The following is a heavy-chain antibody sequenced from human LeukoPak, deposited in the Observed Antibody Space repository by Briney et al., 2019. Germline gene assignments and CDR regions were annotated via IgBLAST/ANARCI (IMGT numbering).Heavy chain of an antibody. D-gene: IGHD5-12*01. J-gene: IGHJ4*02. CDR3: ARGPSGYHNT. CDR1: GFTFYTYS. V-gene: IGHV3-21*01. Sequence: GGSLRLSCAASGFTFYTYSMNWVRQAPGKGLEWVSSISSSGTYTYYADSVKGRFTISRDNAKNSLYLQMSSLTAEDTALYYCARGPSGYHNTGGQGTLVTVSS. CDR2: ISSSGTYT.